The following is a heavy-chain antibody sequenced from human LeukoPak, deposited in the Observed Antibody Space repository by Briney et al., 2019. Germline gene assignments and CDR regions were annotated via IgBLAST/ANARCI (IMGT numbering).Heavy chain of an antibody. CDR2: INHSEST. CDR3: ARYPPILWFGEPYFDY. Sequence: SETLSLTCAVYGGSFSGYYWSWIRQPPGKGLEWIGEINHSESTNYNPSLKSRVTISVDTSKNQFSLKLSSVTAADTAVYYCARYPPILWFGEPYFDYWGQGTLVTVSS. CDR1: GGSFSGYY. D-gene: IGHD3-10*01. J-gene: IGHJ4*02. V-gene: IGHV4-34*01.